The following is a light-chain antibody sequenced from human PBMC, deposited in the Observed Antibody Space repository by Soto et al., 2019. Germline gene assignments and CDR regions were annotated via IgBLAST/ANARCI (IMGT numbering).Light chain of an antibody. J-gene: IGKJ1*01. CDR1: QSVNSNY. V-gene: IGKV3-20*01. CDR3: QQYGSSPWT. Sequence: MKQSPATVSVSKGKRATLSCRASQSVNSNYLAWYQQRPGQAPGLLIHGASSRAAGVPDRFTGSGSGTDFTLTINRLEPEDFAVYYCQQYGSSPWTFGHGTKVDIK. CDR2: GAS.